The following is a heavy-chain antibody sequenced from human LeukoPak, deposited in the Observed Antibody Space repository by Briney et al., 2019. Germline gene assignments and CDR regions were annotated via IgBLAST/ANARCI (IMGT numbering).Heavy chain of an antibody. CDR3: AKDRGSSGLFDY. Sequence: PGGSLRLSCAASGFTFSGYDMHWVRQAPGKGLEWVSYISSSNTYTNYADSVKGRFTISRDNAKNSLYLQMDSLRAEDTAVYYCAKDRGSSGLFDYWGQGTLVTVSS. CDR1: GFTFSGYD. J-gene: IGHJ4*02. CDR2: ISSSNTYT. V-gene: IGHV3-11*05. D-gene: IGHD3-22*01.